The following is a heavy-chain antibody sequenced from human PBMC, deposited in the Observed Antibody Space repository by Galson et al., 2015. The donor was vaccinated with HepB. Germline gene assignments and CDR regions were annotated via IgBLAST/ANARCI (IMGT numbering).Heavy chain of an antibody. CDR3: ARAPVAGSYYYYMDV. D-gene: IGHD6-19*01. V-gene: IGHV6-1*01. J-gene: IGHJ6*03. CDR1: GDSVSSNSAA. Sequence: CAISGDSVSSNSAAWHWIRQSPSGGLEWLGRTYYRSKWYSDSALSVKSRLTINPDTSKNRFSLQLNSVTPDDTAVYYCARAPVAGSYYYYMDVWGEGTTVTVSS. CDR2: TYYRSKWYS.